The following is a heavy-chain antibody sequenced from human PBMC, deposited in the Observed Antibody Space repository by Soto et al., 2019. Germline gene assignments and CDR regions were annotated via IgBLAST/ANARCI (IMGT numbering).Heavy chain of an antibody. CDR3: ARVPIQLWYFDY. CDR2: IYYSGST. CDR1: GGSISSGGYY. Sequence: SETLSLTCTVSGGSISSGGYYWSWIRQHPGKGLEWIGYIYYSGSTYYNPSLKSRVTISVDTSKNQFSLKLSSVTAADTAVYYCARVPIQLWYFDYWGQGTLVTVSS. V-gene: IGHV4-31*03. D-gene: IGHD5-18*01. J-gene: IGHJ4*02.